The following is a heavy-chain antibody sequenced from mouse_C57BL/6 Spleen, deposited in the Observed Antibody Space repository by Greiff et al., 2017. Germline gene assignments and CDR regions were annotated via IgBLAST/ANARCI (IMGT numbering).Heavy chain of an antibody. CDR3: VRLGAGGFDY. CDR2: IRSKSNNYAT. V-gene: IGHV10-1*01. D-gene: IGHD4-1*01. J-gene: IGHJ2*01. Sequence: EVMLVESGGGLVQPKGSLKLSCAASGFSFNTYAMNWVRQAPGKGLEWVARIRSKSNNYATYYADSVKDRFTISRDDSESMLYLQMNNLKTEDTAMYYCVRLGAGGFDYWGQGTTLTVSS. CDR1: GFSFNTYA.